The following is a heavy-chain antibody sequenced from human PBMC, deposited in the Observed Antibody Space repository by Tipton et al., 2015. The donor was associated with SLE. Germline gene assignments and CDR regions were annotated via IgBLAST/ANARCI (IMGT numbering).Heavy chain of an antibody. CDR3: ARGPSPSGGFDY. CDR1: GGSFSGYY. CDR2: INHSGST. V-gene: IGHV4-34*01. D-gene: IGHD3-10*01. Sequence: LRPSCAVYGGSFSGYYWSWIRQPPGKGLEWIGEINHSGSTNYNPSLKSRVTISVDTSKNQFSLKLSSVTAADTAVYYCARGPSPSGGFDYWGQGTLVTVSS. J-gene: IGHJ4*02.